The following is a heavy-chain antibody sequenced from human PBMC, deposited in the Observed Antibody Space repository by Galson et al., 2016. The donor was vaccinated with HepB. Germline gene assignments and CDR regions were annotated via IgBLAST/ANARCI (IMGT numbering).Heavy chain of an antibody. V-gene: IGHV1-69*13. J-gene: IGHJ6*02. D-gene: IGHD2-2*01. CDR2: IVPIFGTT. CDR3: ARVVIVPAADMGEYYYYYGMDV. Sequence: SVKVSCKASGGTFSSYAITWVRQAPGQGLEWMGGIVPIFGTTNYAQKFQGRVTITADESTSTAYMDLSSLRSEDTAVYYCARVVIVPAADMGEYYYYYGMDVWGQGTTVTVSS. CDR1: GGTFSSYA.